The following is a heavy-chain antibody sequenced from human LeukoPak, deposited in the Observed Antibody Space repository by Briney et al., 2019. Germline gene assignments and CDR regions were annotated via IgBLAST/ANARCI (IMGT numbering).Heavy chain of an antibody. CDR3: AGFWSGYYGFDY. J-gene: IGHJ4*02. CDR2: IYTSGST. V-gene: IGHV4-61*02. D-gene: IGHD3-3*01. Sequence: SETLSLTCTVSGGSISSGSYYWSWIRQPAGKGLEWIGRIYTSGSTNYNPSLKSRVTISVDTSKNQFSLKLSSVTAADTAVYYCAGFWSGYYGFDYWGQGILVTVSS. CDR1: GGSISSGSYY.